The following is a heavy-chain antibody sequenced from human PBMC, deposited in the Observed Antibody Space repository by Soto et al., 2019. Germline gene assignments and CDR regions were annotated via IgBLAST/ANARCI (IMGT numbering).Heavy chain of an antibody. J-gene: IGHJ3*02. CDR1: GGSFSGYY. Sequence: TSETLSLTCAVYGGSFSGYYWSWIRQPPGKGLEWIGEINHSGSTNYNPSLKSRVTISVDTSKNQFSLKLSSVTAADTAVYYCARGVSCSGGSCYSSGDDAFDIWGQGTMVTVSS. V-gene: IGHV4-34*01. CDR3: ARGVSCSGGSCYSSGDDAFDI. D-gene: IGHD2-15*01. CDR2: INHSGST.